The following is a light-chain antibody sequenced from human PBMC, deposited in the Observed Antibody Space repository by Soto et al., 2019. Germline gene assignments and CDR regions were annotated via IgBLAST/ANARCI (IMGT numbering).Light chain of an antibody. Sequence: QSALTQPPSASGSPGQSVTISCTGTSSDVGGYNYVSWYQQHPGKAPKLMIYEVSKRPLGVPDRFSGSKSGNTASLTVSGLQAEDEADYYCSSYAGSNNPLYVFGTGTKLTVL. CDR2: EVS. J-gene: IGLJ1*01. CDR3: SSYAGSNNPLYV. V-gene: IGLV2-8*01. CDR1: SSDVGGYNY.